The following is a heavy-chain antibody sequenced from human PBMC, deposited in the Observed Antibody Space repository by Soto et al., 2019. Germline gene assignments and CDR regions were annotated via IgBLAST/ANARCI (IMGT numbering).Heavy chain of an antibody. Sequence: PSETLSLTCTVSCAPITINYWSWIRQSPGKGLEWIGYIYYSGSTTYNPSLKSRVTMSADTSKDQFSLKLNSVTAADTAVYYCAREDGGPYDHWGPGILVIVSS. V-gene: IGHV4-59*01. CDR2: IYYSGST. CDR1: CAPITINY. J-gene: IGHJ4*01. CDR3: AREDGGPYDH. D-gene: IGHD2-15*01.